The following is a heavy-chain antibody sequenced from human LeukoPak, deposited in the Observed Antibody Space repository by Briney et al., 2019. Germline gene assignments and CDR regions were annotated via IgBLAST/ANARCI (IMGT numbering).Heavy chain of an antibody. CDR1: GFTFSSYT. Sequence: PGGSLRLSCAASGFTFSSYTMNWVRQAPGKGLEWVSSISSSSSYIYYADSLKGRFTISRDNAKNSLYLQVNSLRAEDTAVYYCARAVWSGYFPPFDYWGQGTLVTVSS. CDR3: ARAVWSGYFPPFDY. J-gene: IGHJ4*02. D-gene: IGHD3/OR15-3a*01. CDR2: ISSSSSYI. V-gene: IGHV3-21*01.